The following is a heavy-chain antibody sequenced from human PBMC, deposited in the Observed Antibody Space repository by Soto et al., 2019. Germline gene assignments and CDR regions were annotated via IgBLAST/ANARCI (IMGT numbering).Heavy chain of an antibody. D-gene: IGHD6-19*01. V-gene: IGHV3-53*01. CDR1: GFTVSSNY. CDR2: IYSGGST. J-gene: IGHJ6*02. Sequence: GGSLRLSCAASGFTVSSNYMSWVRQAPGKGLEWVSVIYSGGSTYYADSVKGRLTISRDNSKNTLYLQMNSLRAEDTAVYYCARDSTPGGWSPYYYYGMDVWGQGTTVTVSS. CDR3: ARDSTPGGWSPYYYYGMDV.